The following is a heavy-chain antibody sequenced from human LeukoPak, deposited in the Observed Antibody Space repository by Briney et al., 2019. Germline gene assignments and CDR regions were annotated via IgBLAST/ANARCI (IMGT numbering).Heavy chain of an antibody. CDR3: AKDAPRVAARPFYFDY. D-gene: IGHD6-6*01. V-gene: IGHV3-30*02. CDR1: RFTFTSYG. Sequence: GGSLRLSCAASRFTFTSYGMHWVRQAPGKGLEWVAFIRYDGSNKYYADSVKGRFTISRDNSKNTLYLQMNSLRAEDTAVYYCAKDAPRVAARPFYFDYWGQGTLVTVSS. J-gene: IGHJ4*02. CDR2: IRYDGSNK.